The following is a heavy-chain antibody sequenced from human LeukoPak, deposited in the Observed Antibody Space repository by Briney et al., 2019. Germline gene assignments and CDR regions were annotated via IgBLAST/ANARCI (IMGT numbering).Heavy chain of an antibody. J-gene: IGHJ4*02. CDR1: GGSFSGYY. Sequence: SETLSLTCAVYGGSFSGYYWSWIRQPPGKGLEWIGEINHSGSTNYNPSLKSRVTISVDTSKNQFSLKLSSVTAADTAVYYCARGLQSVAGFDYWGQGTLVTVSS. D-gene: IGHD6-19*01. V-gene: IGHV4-34*01. CDR3: ARGLQSVAGFDY. CDR2: INHSGST.